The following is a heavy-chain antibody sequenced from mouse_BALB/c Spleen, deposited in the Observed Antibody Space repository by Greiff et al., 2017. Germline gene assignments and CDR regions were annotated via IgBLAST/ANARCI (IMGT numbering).Heavy chain of an antibody. D-gene: IGHD2-4*01. Sequence: VQLQQSGAELARPGASVKLSCKASGYTFTSYWMQWVKQRPGQGLEWIGAIYPGDGDTRYTQKFKGKATLTADKSSSTAYMQLSSLASEDSAVYYCARMDGYDYDGYYFDYWGQGTTLTVSS. CDR2: IYPGDGDT. V-gene: IGHV1-87*01. J-gene: IGHJ2*01. CDR1: GYTFTSYW. CDR3: ARMDGYDYDGYYFDY.